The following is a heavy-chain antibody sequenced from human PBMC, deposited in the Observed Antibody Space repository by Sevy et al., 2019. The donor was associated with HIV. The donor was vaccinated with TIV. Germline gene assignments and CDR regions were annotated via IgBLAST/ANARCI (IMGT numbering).Heavy chain of an antibody. Sequence: GGSLRLSCVVSGFTFSDYWMSWVRQAPGKGLEWVANIKQDGSEKYYVDSVKGRFTISRDNAKNSVYLQMNSLRFEDTDIYYCARAIGLGYWGQGTLVTVSS. CDR3: ARAIGLGY. D-gene: IGHD3-16*02. CDR1: GFTFSDYW. J-gene: IGHJ4*02. V-gene: IGHV3-7*04. CDR2: IKQDGSEK.